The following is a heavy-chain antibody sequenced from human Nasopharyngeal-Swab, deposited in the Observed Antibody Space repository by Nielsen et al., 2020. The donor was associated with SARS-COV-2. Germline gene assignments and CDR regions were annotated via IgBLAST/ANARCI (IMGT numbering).Heavy chain of an antibody. CDR2: IKQDGSEK. CDR1: GFSFSSYW. J-gene: IGHJ4*02. D-gene: IGHD1-26*01. V-gene: IGHV3-7*01. Sequence: GESLKISCAASGFSFSSYWMNWVRQAPGKGLEWVANIKQDGSEKYYVDSVEGRFTISRDNAKNSLYLQMNSLRAEDTAVYYCARDWGLSGSAGWGRGTLVTVSS. CDR3: ARDWGLSGSAG.